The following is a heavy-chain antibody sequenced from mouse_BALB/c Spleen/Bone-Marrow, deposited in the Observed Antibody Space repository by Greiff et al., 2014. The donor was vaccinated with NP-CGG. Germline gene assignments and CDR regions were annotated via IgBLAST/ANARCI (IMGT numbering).Heavy chain of an antibody. Sequence: QVHVKQSGAELVRPGTSVKISCKASGYTFTNYWLGWVKQRPGHGFEWIGDIYPGGGYTNYNEKFKGKATLTTDTSSSTAYMQLSSLTSEDSAVYFCAREVRGDFDYWGQGTTLTVSS. CDR2: IYPGGGYT. CDR3: AREVRGDFDY. CDR1: GYTFTNYW. V-gene: IGHV1-63*02. J-gene: IGHJ2*01. D-gene: IGHD2-14*01.